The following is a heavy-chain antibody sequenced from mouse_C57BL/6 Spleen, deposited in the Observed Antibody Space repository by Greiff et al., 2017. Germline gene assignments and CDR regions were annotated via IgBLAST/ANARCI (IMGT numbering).Heavy chain of an antibody. Sequence: EVKLVESGAELVRPGASVKLSCTASGFNIKDDYMHWVKQRPEQGLEWIGWIDPENGDTEYASKFQGKATITADTSSNTAYLQLSSLTSEDTAVYYCPITTVGGYFDVWGTGTTVTVSS. CDR3: PITTVGGYFDV. CDR1: GFNIKDDY. V-gene: IGHV14-4*01. D-gene: IGHD1-1*01. CDR2: IDPENGDT. J-gene: IGHJ1*03.